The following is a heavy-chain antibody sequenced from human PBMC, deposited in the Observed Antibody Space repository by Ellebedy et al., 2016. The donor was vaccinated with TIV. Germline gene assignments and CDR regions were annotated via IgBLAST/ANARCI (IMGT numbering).Heavy chain of an antibody. V-gene: IGHV3-23*01. Sequence: PGGSLRLSCAASGFTFRSYAMTWVRQAPGKGLEWVAGIVGNGGNIYYADSVKGRFTISRDNSMNILYLQMDSLGAEDTAMYYCARGRSGTYIHHAFDSWGQGSLVTVSS. CDR2: IVGNGGNI. CDR1: GFTFRSYA. CDR3: ARGRSGTYIHHAFDS. D-gene: IGHD1-14*01. J-gene: IGHJ4*02.